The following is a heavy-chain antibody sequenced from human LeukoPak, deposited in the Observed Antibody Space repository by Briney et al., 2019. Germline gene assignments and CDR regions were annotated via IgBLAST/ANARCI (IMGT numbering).Heavy chain of an antibody. CDR2: IYYSGNT. D-gene: IGHD6-19*01. Sequence: SETLSLTCTVSGGSINSGDYYWNWIRQPPGKGLEWIGYIYYSGNTYYNPSLKTRVTISVDTSKNQFSLKLSSVTAADTAVYYCARHTGYSSGWYPYYFDYWGQGTLVTVSS. CDR1: GGSINSGDYY. V-gene: IGHV4-30-4*08. J-gene: IGHJ4*02. CDR3: ARHTGYSSGWYPYYFDY.